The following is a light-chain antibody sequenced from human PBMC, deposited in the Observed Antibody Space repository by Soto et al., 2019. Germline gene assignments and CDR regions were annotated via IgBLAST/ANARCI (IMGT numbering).Light chain of an antibody. Sequence: QSVLTQPASVSGSPGQSITISCTGTSSDVGGYNYVSWYQQHPGKAPRLMIYEVSNRPSGVPNRFSGSKSGNSASLTISGLQAEDEADYYCSSYTSSSTVVFGTGTKVTVL. V-gene: IGLV2-14*01. J-gene: IGLJ1*01. CDR3: SSYTSSSTVV. CDR2: EVS. CDR1: SSDVGGYNY.